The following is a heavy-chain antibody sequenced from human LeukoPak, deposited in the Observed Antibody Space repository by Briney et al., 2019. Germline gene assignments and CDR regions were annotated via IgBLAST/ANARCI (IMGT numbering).Heavy chain of an antibody. CDR3: ARGVVVAATHFDY. CDR2: IYYSGST. D-gene: IGHD2-15*01. J-gene: IGHJ4*02. Sequence: PSETLSLTRTVSGGSISSYYWSWIRQPPGKGLEWIGYIYYSGSTNYNPSLKSRVTISVDTSKNQFSLKLSSVTAADTAVYYCARGVVVAATHFDYWGQGTLVTVSS. CDR1: GGSISSYY. V-gene: IGHV4-59*01.